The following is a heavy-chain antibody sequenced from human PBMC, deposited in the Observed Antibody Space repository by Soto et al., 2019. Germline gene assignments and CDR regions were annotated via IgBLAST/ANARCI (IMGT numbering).Heavy chain of an antibody. Sequence: SETLSLTCTVSGGSISSGDYYWSWIRQPPGKGLEWIGYIYYSGSTYYNPSLKSRVTISVDTSKNQFSLKLSSVTAADTAVYYCARARGDFEYYFDYWGQGTLVTVSS. CDR2: IYYSGST. J-gene: IGHJ4*02. CDR3: ARARGDFEYYFDY. CDR1: GGSISSGDYY. V-gene: IGHV4-30-4*01. D-gene: IGHD3-9*01.